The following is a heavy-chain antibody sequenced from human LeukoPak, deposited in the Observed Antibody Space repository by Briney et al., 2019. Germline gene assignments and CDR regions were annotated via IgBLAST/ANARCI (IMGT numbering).Heavy chain of an antibody. CDR3: ADFYTTSGFFY. CDR2: LDGENDQK. D-gene: IGHD3-3*01. Sequence: ASVKVSCKVSGYAVTEISIHWVRQSPGKGLEWMGGLDGENDQKVYAQQFQDRVTMSEDTSTDTAYMELSNLQSEDTAVYFCADFYTTSGFFYWGQGTLVTVSS. V-gene: IGHV1-24*01. J-gene: IGHJ4*02. CDR1: GYAVTEIS.